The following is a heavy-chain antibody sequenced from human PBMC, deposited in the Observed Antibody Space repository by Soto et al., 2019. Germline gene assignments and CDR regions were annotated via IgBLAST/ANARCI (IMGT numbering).Heavy chain of an antibody. CDR3: AREQIAVANRWGGIYCYDVMDV. CDR2: MNPNSGNR. CDR1: GYTFTSYD. Sequence: ASVKVSCKASGYTFTSYDINWVRQATGQGREWMGWMNPNSGNRGYAQKFQGRVTMTRNTSISTAYMELSSLRSEDTAVYYCAREQIAVANRWGGIYCYDVMDVWGQGTQVTVSS. V-gene: IGHV1-8*01. D-gene: IGHD6-19*01. J-gene: IGHJ6*02.